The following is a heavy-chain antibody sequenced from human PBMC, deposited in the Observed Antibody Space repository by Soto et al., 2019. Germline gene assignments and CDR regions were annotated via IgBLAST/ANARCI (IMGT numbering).Heavy chain of an antibody. Sequence: EVQLVESGGGLVKPGGSLRLSCAASGFTFSSYSMNWVRQAPGKGLEWVSSISSSSSYIYYADSVKGRFTISRDNAKNSLYLQMNSLRAEDTTVYYCARVFQTPRYFDPNPDYWGQGTLVTVSS. J-gene: IGHJ4*02. CDR3: ARVFQTPRYFDPNPDY. CDR2: ISSSSSYI. D-gene: IGHD3-9*01. V-gene: IGHV3-21*01. CDR1: GFTFSSYS.